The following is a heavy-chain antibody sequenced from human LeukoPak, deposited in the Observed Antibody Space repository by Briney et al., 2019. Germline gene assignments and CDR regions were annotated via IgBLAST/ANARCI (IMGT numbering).Heavy chain of an antibody. CDR3: ARGRVAVAEVHDY. Sequence: GGSLRLSCAASGFTFSSYAMHWVRQAPGKGLEWVAVISYDGSNKYYADSVKGRFTISRDNSKNTLYLQVNSLRAEDTAVYYCARGRVAVAEVHDYWGQGTLVTVSS. D-gene: IGHD6-19*01. CDR2: ISYDGSNK. J-gene: IGHJ4*02. V-gene: IGHV3-30-3*01. CDR1: GFTFSSYA.